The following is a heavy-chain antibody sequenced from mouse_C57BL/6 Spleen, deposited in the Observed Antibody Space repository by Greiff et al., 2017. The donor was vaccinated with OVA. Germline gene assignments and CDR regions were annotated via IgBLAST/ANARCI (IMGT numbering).Heavy chain of an antibody. D-gene: IGHD2-4*01. J-gene: IGHJ3*01. CDR2: ISSGGDYI. Sequence: EVKVVESGEGLVKPGGSLKLSCAASGFTFSSYAMSWVRQTPEKRLEWVAYISSGGDYIYYADTVKGRFTISRDNARNTLYLQMSSLKSEDTAMYYCTREGIYYDDDPFAYWGQGTLVTVSA. V-gene: IGHV5-9-1*02. CDR1: GFTFSSYA. CDR3: TREGIYYDDDPFAY.